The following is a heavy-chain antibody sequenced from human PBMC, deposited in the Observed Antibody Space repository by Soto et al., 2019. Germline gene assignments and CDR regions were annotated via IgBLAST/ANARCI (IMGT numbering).Heavy chain of an antibody. V-gene: IGHV1-8*01. CDR2: MNPSSGDT. CDR1: GYTFTNFD. J-gene: IGHJ6*02. D-gene: IGHD6-19*01. CDR3: AGAYRVAAPMDYALDV. Sequence: QVQLVQSGAEVKKPGASVKVSCQASGYTFTNFDITWVRQAAGQGLEWMGSMNPSSGDTDYAQTFKGIVTMARNIFINTAYMELNTLRSEDTAVFDCAGAYRVAAPMDYALDVWGQGTTVTVSS.